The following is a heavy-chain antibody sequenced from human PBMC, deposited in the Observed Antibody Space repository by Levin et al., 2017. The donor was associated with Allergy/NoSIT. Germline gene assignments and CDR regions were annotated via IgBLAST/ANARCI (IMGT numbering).Heavy chain of an antibody. V-gene: IGHV4-39*01. J-gene: IGHJ4*02. CDR3: ARLEVGIAAGGLPTPDF. Sequence: SETLSLTCTVSGASIETTRYHWGWIRQPLRKGLQWLGSIYYDAGTYYTHLSPSLGSRVVISVNRSMNQFSLKLNSVTAADTAVYSCARLEVGIAAGGLPTPDFWGQGIQVKVSS. CDR2: IYYDAGT. CDR1: GASIETTRYH. D-gene: IGHD6-25*01.